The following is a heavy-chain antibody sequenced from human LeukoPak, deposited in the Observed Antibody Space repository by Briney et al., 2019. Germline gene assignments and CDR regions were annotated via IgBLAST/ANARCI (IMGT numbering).Heavy chain of an antibody. V-gene: IGHV3-64*02. CDR1: GFTFTAHA. D-gene: IGHD2-15*01. CDR2: ISTNGDTT. Sequence: GGSLRLSCAASGFTFTAHAMHWVRQAPGKGLEYVSTISTNGDTTYYADSVKGRFTISRDNSKNTLYLQMGSLRAEDMAVYYCARGRGVSSYDAMDVRGRGTTVTVSS. CDR3: ARGRGVSSYDAMDV. J-gene: IGHJ6*02.